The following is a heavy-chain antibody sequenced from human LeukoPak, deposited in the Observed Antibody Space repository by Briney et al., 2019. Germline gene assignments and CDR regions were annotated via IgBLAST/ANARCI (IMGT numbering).Heavy chain of an antibody. Sequence: PGGSLRLSCAASGFRFHDYTMHWVRQAPGKGLEWVSLISWDGGSTYYADSVKGRFTISRDNSKNSLYLQMNSLRTEDTALYYCAKDIREGLQTPFGYGMDVWGQGTTVTVSS. CDR2: ISWDGGST. CDR1: GFRFHDYT. CDR3: AKDIREGLQTPFGYGMDV. J-gene: IGHJ6*02. V-gene: IGHV3-43*01. D-gene: IGHD1-26*01.